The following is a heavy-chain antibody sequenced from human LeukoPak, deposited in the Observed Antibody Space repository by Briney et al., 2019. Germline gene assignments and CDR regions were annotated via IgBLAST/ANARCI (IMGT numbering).Heavy chain of an antibody. D-gene: IGHD5-18*01. Sequence: GGSLRLSCAASGFTFSNYGMHWVRQAPGKGLEWVAVIWYDGSNKYYAESVKGRFTFSRDNSKNTLYLEMNSLRAEDTAVYYCAREANSYGYLREFDYWGQGTLVTVSS. CDR3: AREANSYGYLREFDY. V-gene: IGHV3-33*01. J-gene: IGHJ4*02. CDR2: IWYDGSNK. CDR1: GFTFSNYG.